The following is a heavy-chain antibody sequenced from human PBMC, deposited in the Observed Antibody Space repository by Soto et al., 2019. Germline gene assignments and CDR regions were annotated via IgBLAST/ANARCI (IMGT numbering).Heavy chain of an antibody. CDR1: GGSISRSGYF. CDR2: IYDSGST. V-gene: IGHV4-31*03. Sequence: PSETLSLTCTVSGGSISRSGYFWSWIRQHPGKGLEWIGYIYDSGSTYYNPSLRSRVSLSVDTSKNQFSLNLTSVTAADTAMYYGARSSRSYFDYWGQGTRVTVAS. J-gene: IGHJ4*02. CDR3: ARSSRSYFDY.